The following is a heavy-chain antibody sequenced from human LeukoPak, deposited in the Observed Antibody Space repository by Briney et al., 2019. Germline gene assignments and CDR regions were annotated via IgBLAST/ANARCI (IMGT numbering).Heavy chain of an antibody. J-gene: IGHJ4*02. D-gene: IGHD2-21*02. V-gene: IGHV1-69*13. CDR3: ARNRPEDCGGDCRQFDY. CDR1: GGTFSSYA. CDR2: IIPIFGTA. Sequence: GASVKVSCKASGGTFSSYAISWVRQAPGQGLEWMGGIIPIFGTANYAQKFQGRVTITADESTSTAYMELSSLRSEDTAVYYCARNRPEDCGGDCRQFDYWGQGTLVTVSS.